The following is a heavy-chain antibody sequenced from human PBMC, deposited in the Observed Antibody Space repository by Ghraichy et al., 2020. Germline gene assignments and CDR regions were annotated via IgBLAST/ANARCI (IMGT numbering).Heavy chain of an antibody. D-gene: IGHD4-17*01. CDR2: IKQDGSEK. CDR1: GFTFSSYW. J-gene: IGHJ6*02. V-gene: IGHV3-7*01. CDR3: ARDRHYGDAFGDYYYYGMDV. Sequence: LSLTCAASGFTFSSYWMSWVRQAPGKGLEWVANIKQDGSEKYYVDSVKGRFTISRDNAKNSLYLQMNSLRAEDTAVYYCARDRHYGDAFGDYYYYGMDVWGQGTTVTVSS.